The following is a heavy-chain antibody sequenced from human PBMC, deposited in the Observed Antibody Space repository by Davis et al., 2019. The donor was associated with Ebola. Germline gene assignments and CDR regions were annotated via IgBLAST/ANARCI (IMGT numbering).Heavy chain of an antibody. D-gene: IGHD6-13*01. V-gene: IGHV1-18*01. Sequence: AASVKVSCKASGYTFTSYGISWVRQAPGQGLEWMGWISAYNGNTNYAQKLQGRVTMTTDTSTSTAYMELRSLRSDDTAVYYCARQLATRDRGYYYYGMDVWGQGTTVTVSS. CDR3: ARQLATRDRGYYYYGMDV. CDR1: GYTFTSYG. CDR2: ISAYNGNT. J-gene: IGHJ6*02.